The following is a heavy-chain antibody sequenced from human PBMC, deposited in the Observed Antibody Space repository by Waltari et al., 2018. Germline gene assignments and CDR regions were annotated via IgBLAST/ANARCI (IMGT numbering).Heavy chain of an antibody. V-gene: IGHV4-4*02. D-gene: IGHD2-15*01. CDR3: ARDRGRGIYLDS. CDR1: GDSMSSTDW. Sequence: QLKLQESGPGLVKPSGTLSLTCAVSGDSMSSTDWWSWVRQSPGKGLEWIGQVQRSGRTNYNPSVAGRVIVSIDTSTNQFSLKVNYATAADTAVYFCARDRGRGIYLDSWGQGTLVTVSP. J-gene: IGHJ4*02. CDR2: VQRSGRT.